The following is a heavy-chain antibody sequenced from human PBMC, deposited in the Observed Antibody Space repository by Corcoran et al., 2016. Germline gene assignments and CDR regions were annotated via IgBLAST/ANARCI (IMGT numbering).Heavy chain of an antibody. V-gene: IGHV3-13*01. Sequence: EVQLVESGGGLVQPGGSLRLSCAASGSAFRTYDMHWVRQPTGKGLEWVSAIGTIGETYYAASVRGRFTISRDNAKNSLYLRMDGLRAEDTAVYYCARDVSDMTATDCSLDLWGRGTLVTVSS. CDR2: IGTIGET. D-gene: IGHD3-9*01. J-gene: IGHJ2*01. CDR1: GSAFRTYD. CDR3: ARDVSDMTATDCSLDL.